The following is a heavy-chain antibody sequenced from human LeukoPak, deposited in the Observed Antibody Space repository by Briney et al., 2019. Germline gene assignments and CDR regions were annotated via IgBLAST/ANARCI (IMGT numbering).Heavy chain of an antibody. V-gene: IGHV1-8*01. CDR1: GYTFTSYD. CDR2: MNPNSGNT. Sequence: ASVKVSCKASGYTFTSYDINWVRQATGQGLEWMGWMNPNSGNTGYAQKFQGRVTMTRNTPISTAYMELSSLRSEDTAVYYCARADIVVVPAATDPYYYYGMDVWGQGTTVTVSS. CDR3: ARADIVVVPAATDPYYYYGMDV. D-gene: IGHD2-2*01. J-gene: IGHJ6*02.